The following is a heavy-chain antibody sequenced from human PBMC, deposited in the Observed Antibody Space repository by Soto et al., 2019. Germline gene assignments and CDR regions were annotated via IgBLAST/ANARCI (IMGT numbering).Heavy chain of an antibody. CDR2: IKQDGSEK. J-gene: IGHJ6*02. V-gene: IGHV3-7*03. CDR3: AREKFITIFGVVMGYYYYGMDV. CDR1: GFTFSSYW. Sequence: PGGSLRLSCAASGFTFSSYWMSWVRQAPGKGLEWVANIKQDGSEKYYVDSVKGRFTISRDNAKNSLYLQMNSLRAEDTAVYYCAREKFITIFGVVMGYYYYGMDVWGQGTTVTVYS. D-gene: IGHD3-3*01.